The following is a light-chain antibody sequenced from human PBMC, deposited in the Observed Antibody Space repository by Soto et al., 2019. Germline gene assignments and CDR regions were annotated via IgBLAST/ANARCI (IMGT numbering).Light chain of an antibody. Sequence: QSVLTQPPSASGTPGRRVTISCSGSSSNIGSYTVNWYQQLPGTAPKLFIYSNNQRPSGVPDRFSGSKSGTSASLAISGLQSEDEADYYCAAWDHSLNGLYVFGTGTKLTVL. V-gene: IGLV1-44*01. CDR3: AAWDHSLNGLYV. CDR2: SNN. CDR1: SSNIGSYT. J-gene: IGLJ1*01.